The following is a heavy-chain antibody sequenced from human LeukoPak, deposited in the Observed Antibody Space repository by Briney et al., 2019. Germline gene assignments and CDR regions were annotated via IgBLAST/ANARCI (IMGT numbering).Heavy chain of an antibody. CDR1: GYTFTSYG. CDR2: FDPEDGET. Sequence: ASVKVSCKASGYTFTSYGISWVRQAPGKGLEWMGGFDPEDGETIYAQKFQGRVTMTEDTSTDTAYMELSSLRSEDTAVYYCATALILHYYDSSGVDYWGQGTLVTVSS. V-gene: IGHV1-24*01. J-gene: IGHJ4*02. D-gene: IGHD3-22*01. CDR3: ATALILHYYDSSGVDY.